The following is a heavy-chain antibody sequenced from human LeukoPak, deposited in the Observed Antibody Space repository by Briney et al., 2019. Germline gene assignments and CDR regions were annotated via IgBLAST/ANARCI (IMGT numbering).Heavy chain of an antibody. J-gene: IGHJ4*02. V-gene: IGHV3-23*01. CDR3: AKDLYGDYDFDC. CDR1: GFTFNNYA. CDR2: ITSSGST. D-gene: IGHD4-17*01. Sequence: GGSLRLSCAASGFTFNNYAMNWVRQAPGKGLEWVSVITSSGSTYYADSVKGRFTISRDNSKSTLYLQMNSLRAEDTAIYYCAKDLYGDYDFDCWGRGTLVTVSS.